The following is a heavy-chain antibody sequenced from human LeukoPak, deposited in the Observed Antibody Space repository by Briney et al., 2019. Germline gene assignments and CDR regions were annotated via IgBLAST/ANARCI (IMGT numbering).Heavy chain of an antibody. J-gene: IGHJ3*02. CDR3: AREEGDSSGWYLGDAFDI. Sequence: SVKVSCKASGGTFSSYAISWVRQAPGQGLEWMGGIIPIFGTANYAQKFQGRVTITADKSTSTAYMELSSLRSEDTAVYYCAREEGDSSGWYLGDAFDIWGQGTMVTVSS. V-gene: IGHV1-69*06. D-gene: IGHD6-19*01. CDR1: GGTFSSYA. CDR2: IIPIFGTA.